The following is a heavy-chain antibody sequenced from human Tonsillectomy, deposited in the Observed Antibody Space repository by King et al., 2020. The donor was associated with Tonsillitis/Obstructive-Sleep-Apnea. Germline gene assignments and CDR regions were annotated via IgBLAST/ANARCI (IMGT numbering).Heavy chain of an antibody. D-gene: IGHD5/OR15-5a*01. CDR1: GFTFSSYS. Sequence: QLVQSGGGLVKPGGSLRLSCAASGFTFSSYSMNWVRQAPGKGLEWVSSISSRSSYIYYADSLKGRFPISRDNAKNSLYLQMNSLRAEDTALYYCARGSGSTIDYWGQGTLITVSS. CDR3: ARGSGSTIDY. J-gene: IGHJ4*02. V-gene: IGHV3-21*01. CDR2: ISSRSSYI.